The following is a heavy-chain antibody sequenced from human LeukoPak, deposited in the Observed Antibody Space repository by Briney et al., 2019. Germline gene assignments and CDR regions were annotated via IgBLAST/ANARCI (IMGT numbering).Heavy chain of an antibody. CDR2: IKQDGSDK. J-gene: IGHJ3*02. CDR3: ARGWGDCTTVSCYTGGDVFDM. Sequence: GGSLRLSCVASGFTFSSYWMSWVRQAPGKGLEWVANIKQDGSDKYYVDSVKGRFTISRDNAKNSLFLQMNSLRAEDTAVYYCARGWGDCTTVSCYTGGDVFDMWAQGTMVTVSS. CDR1: GFTFSSYW. V-gene: IGHV3-7*01. D-gene: IGHD2-2*02.